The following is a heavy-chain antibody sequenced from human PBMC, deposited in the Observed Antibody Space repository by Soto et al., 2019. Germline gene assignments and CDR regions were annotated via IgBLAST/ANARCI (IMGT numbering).Heavy chain of an antibody. CDR3: ARGYDFWSGYSEYYFDY. CDR1: GYTFTGYY. V-gene: IGHV1-2*04. D-gene: IGHD3-3*01. J-gene: IGHJ4*02. Sequence: GASVKVSCKASGYTFTGYYMHWVRQAPGQGLEWMGWINPNSGGTNYAQKFQGWVTMTRDTSISTAYMELSRLRSDDTAVYYCARGYDFWSGYSEYYFDYWGQGTLVTVSS. CDR2: INPNSGGT.